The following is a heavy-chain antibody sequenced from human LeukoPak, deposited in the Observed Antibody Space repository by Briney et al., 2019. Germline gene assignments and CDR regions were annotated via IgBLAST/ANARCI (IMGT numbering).Heavy chain of an antibody. V-gene: IGHV1-2*02. J-gene: IGHJ3*02. CDR3: AKDRDFWSGDSFDI. Sequence: ASVKVSCKASGYTFTGYYMHWVRHAPGQGLEWMGWINPNNGDTNYAQKFQGRVTMTRDTSISTTYMELSRLRSDDTAVYYCAKDRDFWSGDSFDIWGQGTMVTVSS. CDR2: INPNNGDT. D-gene: IGHD3-3*01. CDR1: GYTFTGYY.